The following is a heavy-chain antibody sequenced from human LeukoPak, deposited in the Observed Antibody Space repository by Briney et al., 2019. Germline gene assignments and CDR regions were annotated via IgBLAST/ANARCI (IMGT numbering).Heavy chain of an antibody. Sequence: SETLSLTCTVSGGSISSSSYYWGWIRQPLGKGLEWIGSIYYSGSTYYNPSLKSRVTISVDTSKNQFSLKLSSVTAADTAVYYCARDHRTHHHFDYWGQGTLVTVSS. D-gene: IGHD1-14*01. CDR2: IYYSGST. CDR3: ARDHRTHHHFDY. J-gene: IGHJ4*02. CDR1: GGSISSSSYY. V-gene: IGHV4-39*07.